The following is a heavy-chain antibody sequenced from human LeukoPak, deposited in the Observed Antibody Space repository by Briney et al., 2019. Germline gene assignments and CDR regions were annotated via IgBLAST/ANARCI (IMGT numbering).Heavy chain of an antibody. CDR1: GGSISSSSYY. J-gene: IGHJ4*02. D-gene: IGHD2-2*02. CDR2: VYYSGST. Sequence: PSETLSLTCTVSGGSISSSSYYWGWLPQPPGKGLEWIGSVYYSGSTYSNPAIKRHVTISLDTSKNQFYLKLSSVTAADTAVYYRARLDCSSTSCYTPIDYWRQGTLVTVSS. V-gene: IGHV4-39*01. CDR3: ARLDCSSTSCYTPIDY.